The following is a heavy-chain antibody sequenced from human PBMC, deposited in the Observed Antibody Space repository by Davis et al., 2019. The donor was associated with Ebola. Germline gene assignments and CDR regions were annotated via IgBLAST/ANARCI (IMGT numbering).Heavy chain of an antibody. CDR3: ARDDDVVVPARAYYYGMDV. CDR2: INGGNGYT. Sequence: ASVKVSCKASGYTFTNYVMHWVRQAPGQRLEWMGWINGGNGYTKYSQKFQDRVTITRDTSANTAYLELSSLRSEDSAIYYCARDDDVVVPARAYYYGMDVWGQGTTVTVSS. D-gene: IGHD2-15*01. CDR1: GYTFTNYV. J-gene: IGHJ6*02. V-gene: IGHV1-3*01.